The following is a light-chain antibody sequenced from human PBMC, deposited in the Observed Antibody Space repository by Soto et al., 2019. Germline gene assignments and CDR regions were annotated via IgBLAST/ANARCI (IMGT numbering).Light chain of an antibody. CDR3: QVWVSTSDHYV. V-gene: IGLV3-21*02. J-gene: IGLJ1*01. Sequence: SYELTQPPSVSVAPGQTASISCGGNNIGSRSVHWYQQKPGQAPVLVVYDDRDRPSGIPERFAGSNSGNTATLTISRVEAGDEADYYCQVWVSTSDHYVFGTGTKVTVL. CDR1: NIGSRS. CDR2: DDR.